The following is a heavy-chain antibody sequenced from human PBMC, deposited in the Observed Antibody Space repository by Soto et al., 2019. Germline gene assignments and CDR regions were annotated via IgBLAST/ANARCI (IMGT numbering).Heavy chain of an antibody. J-gene: IGHJ4*02. CDR3: ARVTDYYESSGYFDY. D-gene: IGHD3-22*01. CDR1: GFTFSSYW. V-gene: IGHV3-7*01. CDR2: IKQDGSEK. Sequence: EVQLVESGGGLVQPGGSLRLSCAASGFTFSSYWMSWVRQAPGKGLECVANIKQDGSEKYYVDSVKGRFTISRDNAKNSLNLQMNSLRAEDTAVYYCARVTDYYESSGYFDYWGQGTLVTVSS.